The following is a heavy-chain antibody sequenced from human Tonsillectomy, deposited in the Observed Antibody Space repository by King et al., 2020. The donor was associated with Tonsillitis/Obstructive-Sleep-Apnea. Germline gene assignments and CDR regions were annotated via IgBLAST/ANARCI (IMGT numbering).Heavy chain of an antibody. CDR3: ASDILTGNDY. CDR1: GGSFSGYF. V-gene: IGHV4-34*01. D-gene: IGHD3-9*01. J-gene: IGHJ4*02. Sequence: VQLQQWGAGLLKPSETLSLTCAVYGGSFSGYFWSWIRQPPGKGLEWIGEINHSGTTNYNPSLKNRVTILVDTSKNQFSLKLSSVTAADTAVYYCASDILTGNDYWGQGTLVTVSS. CDR2: INHSGTT.